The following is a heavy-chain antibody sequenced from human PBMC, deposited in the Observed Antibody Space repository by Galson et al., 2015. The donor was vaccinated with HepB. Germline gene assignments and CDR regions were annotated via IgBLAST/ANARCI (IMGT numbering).Heavy chain of an antibody. J-gene: IGHJ6*02. CDR3: ARDGGSYGPNYYYYYGMDV. D-gene: IGHD1-26*01. V-gene: IGHV3-21*01. CDR2: ISSSSSYI. Sequence: SLRLSCAASGFTFSSYSMNWVRQAPGKGLEWVSSISSSSSYIYYADSVKGRFTISRDNAKNSLYLQMNSLRAEDTAVYYCARDGGSYGPNYYYYYGMDVWGQGTTVTVSS. CDR1: GFTFSSYS.